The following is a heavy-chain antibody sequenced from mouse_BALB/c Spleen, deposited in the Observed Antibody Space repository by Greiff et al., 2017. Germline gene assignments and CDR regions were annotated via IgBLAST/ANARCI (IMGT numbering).Heavy chain of an antibody. CDR3: AMTYGNSQGYYAMDY. CDR1: GYTFTNYW. V-gene: IGHV1-63*02. CDR2: IYPGGGYT. D-gene: IGHD2-1*01. Sequence: QVQLQQSGAELVRPGTSVKISCKASGYTFTNYWLGWVKQRPGHGLEWIGDIYPGGGYTNYNEKFKGKATLTADTSSSTAYMQLSSLTSEDSAVYFCAMTYGNSQGYYAMDYWGQGTSVTVSS. J-gene: IGHJ4*01.